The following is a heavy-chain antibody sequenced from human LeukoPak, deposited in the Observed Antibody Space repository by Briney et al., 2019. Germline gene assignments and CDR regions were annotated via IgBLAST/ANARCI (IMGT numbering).Heavy chain of an antibody. CDR2: IYYSGST. CDR3: ARDSSSNDFWSDPYNWFDP. CDR1: GGSISSYY. Sequence: SETLSLTCTVSGGSISSYYWSWIRQPPGKGLEWIGYIYYSGSTNYNPSLKSRVTISVDTSKNQFSLKLSSVTAADTAVYYCARDSSSNDFWSDPYNWFDPWGQGTLVTVSS. V-gene: IGHV4-59*01. J-gene: IGHJ5*02. D-gene: IGHD3-3*01.